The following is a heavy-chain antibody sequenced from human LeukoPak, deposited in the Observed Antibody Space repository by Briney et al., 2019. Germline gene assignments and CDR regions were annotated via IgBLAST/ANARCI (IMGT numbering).Heavy chain of an antibody. D-gene: IGHD4-23*01. J-gene: IGHJ4*02. V-gene: IGHV3-23*01. CDR3: ANPTTVVVE. Sequence: GGSLRLSCAASGFTFSSYGMHWVRQAPGKGLEWVSAISGSGGSTYYADSVKGRFTISRDNSKNTLYLQMNSLRAEDTAVYYCANPTTVVVEWGQGTLVTVSS. CDR2: ISGSGGST. CDR1: GFTFSSYG.